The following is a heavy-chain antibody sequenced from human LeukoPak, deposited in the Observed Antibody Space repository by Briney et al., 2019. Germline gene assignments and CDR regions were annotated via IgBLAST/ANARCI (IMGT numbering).Heavy chain of an antibody. D-gene: IGHD3-9*01. Sequence: PSETLSLTCTVSGGSLSNYYWSWIRQPPGKGLEWIGYIHYSGNTNYNSSLKSRVTISVDTSKNQFSLKLSSVTAADTAVYYCARLTGYSSESWFDPWGQGTLVTVSS. CDR3: ARLTGYSSESWFDP. V-gene: IGHV4-59*01. CDR2: IHYSGNT. J-gene: IGHJ5*02. CDR1: GGSLSNYY.